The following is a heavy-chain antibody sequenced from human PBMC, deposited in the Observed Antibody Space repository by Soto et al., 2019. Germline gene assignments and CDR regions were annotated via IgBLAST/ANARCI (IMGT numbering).Heavy chain of an antibody. CDR1: GGTFSSYA. Sequence: QVQLVQSGAAVKKPGSSVKVYCKASGGTFSSYAISWVRQAPGQGLEWMGGIIPIFGTANYAQKFQGRVTITADESTSTAYMELSSLRSEDTAVYYCAKTTVTTLAFDIWGQGTMVTVSS. J-gene: IGHJ3*02. CDR2: IIPIFGTA. D-gene: IGHD4-17*01. V-gene: IGHV1-69*01. CDR3: AKTTVTTLAFDI.